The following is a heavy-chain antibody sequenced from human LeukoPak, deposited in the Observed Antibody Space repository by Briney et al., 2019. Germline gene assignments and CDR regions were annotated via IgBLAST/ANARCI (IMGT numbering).Heavy chain of an antibody. CDR3: ARGLYCSSSTSCYDYGMDV. CDR1: GGTSRSYG. CDR2: FIPILGTA. V-gene: IGHV1-69*13. Sequence: SVKVSCKASGGTSRSYGPNWVRQAPGQGLEWMGGFIPILGTAKYAQKLQGRVTITADESTSTGYMELSSLRYEDTAVYYCARGLYCSSSTSCYDYGMDVWGQGTTVTVSS. J-gene: IGHJ6*02. D-gene: IGHD2-2*01.